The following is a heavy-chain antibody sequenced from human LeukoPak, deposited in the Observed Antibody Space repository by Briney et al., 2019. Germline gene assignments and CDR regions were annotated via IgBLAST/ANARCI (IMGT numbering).Heavy chain of an antibody. V-gene: IGHV1-8*03. Sequence: ASVKVSCKASGYTFTSYDINWVRQATGQGLEWMGWMNPNSGNTGYAQKFQGRVTITRNTSISTAYTELSSLRSEDTAVYYCARGRGLLWFGKLLIWFDPWGQGTLVTVSS. CDR2: MNPNSGNT. CDR3: ARGRGLLWFGKLLIWFDP. J-gene: IGHJ5*02. CDR1: GYTFTSYD. D-gene: IGHD3-10*01.